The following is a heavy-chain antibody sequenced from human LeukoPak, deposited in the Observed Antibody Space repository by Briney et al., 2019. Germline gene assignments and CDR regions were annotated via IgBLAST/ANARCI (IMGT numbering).Heavy chain of an antibody. J-gene: IGHJ4*02. D-gene: IGHD3-10*01. V-gene: IGHV1-2*02. Sequence: ASVKVSCKASGYTFTGYYMRWVRQAPGQGLEWMGWINPNSGGTNYAQKFQGRVTMTRDTSISAAYMELSRLRSDDTAVYYCAAAYGSGSSRRTKFDYWGQGTLVTVSS. CDR1: GYTFTGYY. CDR3: AAAYGSGSSRRTKFDY. CDR2: INPNSGGT.